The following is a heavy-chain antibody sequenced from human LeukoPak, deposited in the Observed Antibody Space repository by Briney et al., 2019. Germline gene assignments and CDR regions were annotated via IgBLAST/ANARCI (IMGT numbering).Heavy chain of an antibody. V-gene: IGHV4-34*01. CDR1: GGSVRDNY. CDR2: IHHSGST. J-gene: IGHJ4*02. CDR3: AGQVSAAAGGR. D-gene: IGHD6-13*01. Sequence: SETLSLTCAVYGGSVRDNYWSWIRQPPGKGLEWIGEIHHSGSTKYNPSLKSRVTISLDTSKNQFSLKLNSMTAADTAVYYCAGQVSAAAGGRWGQGTLVTVSA.